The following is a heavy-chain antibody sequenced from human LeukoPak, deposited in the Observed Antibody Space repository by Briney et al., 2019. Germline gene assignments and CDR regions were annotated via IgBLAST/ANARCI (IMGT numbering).Heavy chain of an antibody. Sequence: GGSLRLSCATSGFTFSSYAMSWVRQAPGKGLDWVSVISGSGTSTFYADSVKGRFTISRDNSKKTLYLQMNSLRAEDTAVYYCAKDRYAWTSGYSYNPFDYWGQGTLVTVSS. V-gene: IGHV3-23*01. J-gene: IGHJ4*02. CDR3: AKDRYAWTSGYSYNPFDY. D-gene: IGHD5-18*01. CDR1: GFTFSSYA. CDR2: ISGSGTST.